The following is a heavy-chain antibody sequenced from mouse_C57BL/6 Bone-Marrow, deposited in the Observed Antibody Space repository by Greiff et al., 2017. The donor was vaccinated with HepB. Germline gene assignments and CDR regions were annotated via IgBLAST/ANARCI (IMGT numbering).Heavy chain of an antibody. V-gene: IGHV1-64*01. Sequence: QVQLQQSGAELVKPGASVKLSCKASGYTFTSYWMHWVKQRPGQGLEWIGMIHPNSGSTNYNEKFKSKATLTVDNSSSTAYMQLSSLTSEDSAVYCCERRRESSYDSYYAGVYWGERISVSVSS. J-gene: IGHJ4*01. CDR3: ERRRESSYDSYYAGVY. CDR2: IHPNSGST. CDR1: GYTFTSYW. D-gene: IGHD1-1*01.